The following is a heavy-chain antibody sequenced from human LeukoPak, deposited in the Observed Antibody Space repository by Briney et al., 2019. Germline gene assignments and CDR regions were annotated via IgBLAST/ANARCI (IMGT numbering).Heavy chain of an antibody. CDR2: IYTSGST. Sequence: SQTLSLTCTVSGGSISSGSYYWSWIRQPARKGLEWIGRIYTSGSTNYNPSLKSRVTISVDTSKNQFSLKLSSVTAADTAVYYCARLGHYDFWSAVDAFDIWGQGTMVTVSS. CDR1: GGSISSGSYY. D-gene: IGHD3-3*01. V-gene: IGHV4-61*02. CDR3: ARLGHYDFWSAVDAFDI. J-gene: IGHJ3*02.